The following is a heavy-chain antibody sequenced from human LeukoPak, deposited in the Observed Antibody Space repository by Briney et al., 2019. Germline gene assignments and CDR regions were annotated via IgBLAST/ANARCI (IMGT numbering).Heavy chain of an antibody. CDR2: ITSSGTYI. D-gene: IGHD1-26*01. CDR3: ARRQGRRGIVGPTILKGAFDI. Sequence: GGSLRLSCAASGFTFNNYNMNWVRQAPGKALEWVSSITSSGTYIFYADSVKGRFTISRDDAKNSLYLQMNSLRAEDTAVYYCARRQGRRGIVGPTILKGAFDIWGQGTKVTVSS. CDR1: GFTFNNYN. J-gene: IGHJ3*02. V-gene: IGHV3-21*01.